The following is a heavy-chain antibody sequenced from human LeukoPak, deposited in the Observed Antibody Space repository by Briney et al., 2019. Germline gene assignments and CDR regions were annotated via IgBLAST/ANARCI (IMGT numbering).Heavy chain of an antibody. J-gene: IGHJ6*02. V-gene: IGHV3-30*17. CDR1: GFTFSSYV. D-gene: IGHD4-11*01. CDR2: LSSDGVDK. Sequence: PGGSLRLSCAASGFTFSSYVMHWVRQTPGKGLEWVAILSSDGVDKRYADSVQGRFTVSRDNFKNTLYLQMNSLRAEDTAIYYCARVYDYSNPNTYYYYYGMDVWGQGTTVTVSS. CDR3: ARVYDYSNPNTYYYYYGMDV.